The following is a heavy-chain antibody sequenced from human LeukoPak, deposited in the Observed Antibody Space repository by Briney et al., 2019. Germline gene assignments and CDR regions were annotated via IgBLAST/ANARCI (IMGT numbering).Heavy chain of an antibody. CDR2: ISGSGGST. Sequence: PGGSLRLSCAASGFTFSSYGMSWVRQAPGKGLEWVSAISGSGGSTYYADSVKGRFTISRDNSKNTLYLQMNSLRAEDTAVYYCAKVGPGRDGYNSFDYWGQGTLVTVSS. D-gene: IGHD5-24*01. J-gene: IGHJ4*02. CDR3: AKVGPGRDGYNSFDY. V-gene: IGHV3-23*01. CDR1: GFTFSSYG.